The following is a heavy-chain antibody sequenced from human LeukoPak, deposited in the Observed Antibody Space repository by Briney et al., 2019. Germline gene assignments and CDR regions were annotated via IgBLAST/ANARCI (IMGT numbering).Heavy chain of an antibody. CDR1: GFTFSSYS. CDR2: ISSSSSYI. J-gene: IGHJ4*02. D-gene: IGHD3-22*01. V-gene: IGHV3-21*01. CDR3: VGYYDSSGYYYFSVYYFDY. Sequence: GSLRLSCAASGFTFSSYSMNWVRQAPGKGLEWVSSISSSSSYIYYADSVKGRFTISRDNAKNSLYLQMNSLRAEDTAVYYCVGYYDSSGYYYFSVYYFDYWGQGTLVTVSS.